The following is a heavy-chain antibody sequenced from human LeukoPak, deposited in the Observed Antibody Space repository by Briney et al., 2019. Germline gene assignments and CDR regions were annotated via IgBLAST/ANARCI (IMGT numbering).Heavy chain of an antibody. V-gene: IGHV3-53*01. J-gene: IGHJ6*04. D-gene: IGHD2-2*01. CDR1: GFTVSSNY. CDR3: ARVDCSSTSCPYYYGMDV. CDR2: IYSGGST. Sequence: GGSLRLSCAASGFTVSSNYMSWVRQAPGKGLEWVSVIYSGGSTYYADSVKGRFTISRDNSKNTLYLQMNSLRAEDTAVYCCARVDCSSTSCPYYYGMDVWGKGTTVTVSS.